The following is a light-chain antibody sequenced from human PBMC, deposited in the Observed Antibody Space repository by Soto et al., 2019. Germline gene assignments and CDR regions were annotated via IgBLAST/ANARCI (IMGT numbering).Light chain of an antibody. V-gene: IGLV2-8*01. CDR2: EVS. Sequence: QSALTQPPSASGCPGQSVTISCTGTSSDVGGYNFVSWYQQHPGKAPRVLIYEVSERPSGVPDRFSGSKSGNTASPTVSGLQAEDEADYYCSSSAGTNNLVFGTGTKVTVL. CDR3: SSSAGTNNLV. CDR1: SSDVGGYNF. J-gene: IGLJ1*01.